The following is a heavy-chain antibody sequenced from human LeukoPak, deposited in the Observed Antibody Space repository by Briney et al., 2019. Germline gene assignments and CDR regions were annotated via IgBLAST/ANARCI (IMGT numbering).Heavy chain of an antibody. CDR2: INHNGNVN. CDR3: ARGGGLDV. Sequence: GGSLRLSCIASGFTFGDYAMSWFRQAPGKGLEWVASINHNGNVNYYVDSVKGRFTISRDNAKNSLYLQMSNLRAEDTAVYFCARGGGLDVWGQGATVTVSS. J-gene: IGHJ6*02. D-gene: IGHD3-16*01. V-gene: IGHV3-7*03. CDR1: GFTFGDYA.